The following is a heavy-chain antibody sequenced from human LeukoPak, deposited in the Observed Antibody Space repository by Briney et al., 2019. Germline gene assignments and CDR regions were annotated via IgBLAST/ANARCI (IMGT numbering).Heavy chain of an antibody. D-gene: IGHD3-22*01. J-gene: IGHJ4*02. CDR1: GFTFSSYA. Sequence: PGGSLRLSCAASGFTFSSYAMHWVRQAPGKGLEWVAVISYDGSNKYYADSVKGRFTISRDNSKNTLYLQMNSLRAEDTAVYYCARDRSYDSSGYGRFDYWGQGILVTVSS. CDR3: ARDRSYDSSGYGRFDY. CDR2: ISYDGSNK. V-gene: IGHV3-30-3*01.